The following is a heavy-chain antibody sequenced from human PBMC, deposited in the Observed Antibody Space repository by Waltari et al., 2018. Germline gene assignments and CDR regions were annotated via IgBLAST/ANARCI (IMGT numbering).Heavy chain of an antibody. Sequence: QVKLPESGPGLVRPSQTLSLPCLLSDQSIKSGFYWGWHRLPPGKGVEWIGSVYHSGATYYNPSLSSRVTISVDTSKNQVFLRLASVTAADTGMYYCARDHSTSWSHDAYDVWGPGTMVTVAS. CDR2: VYHSGAT. CDR1: DQSIKSGFY. V-gene: IGHV4-38-2*02. CDR3: ARDHSTSWSHDAYDV. J-gene: IGHJ3*01. D-gene: IGHD2-2*01.